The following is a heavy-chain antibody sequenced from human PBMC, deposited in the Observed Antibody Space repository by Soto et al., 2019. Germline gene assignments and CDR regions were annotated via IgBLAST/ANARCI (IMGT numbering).Heavy chain of an antibody. D-gene: IGHD3-10*01. CDR1: GGTFGTFP. Sequence: QVHLVQSGAEVRQPGSSVKVSCKATGGTFGTFPISWVRQAPGQGLEWMGGIVPMFGTAKYAQKFQDRVSITADISTSTADLEMRSLGSDDTAVYYCARCRVSAASAESAYGHYGHAVHSLDGLDVWGQGTTATDAS. J-gene: IGHJ6*01. CDR3: ARCRVSAASAESAYGHYGHAVHSLDGLDV. V-gene: IGHV1-69*06. CDR2: IVPMFGTA.